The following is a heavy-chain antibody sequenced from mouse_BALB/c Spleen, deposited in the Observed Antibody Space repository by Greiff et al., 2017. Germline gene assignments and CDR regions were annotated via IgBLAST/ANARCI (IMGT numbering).Heavy chain of an antibody. CDR1: GFTFSSYA. Sequence: DVMLVESGGGLVKPGGSLKLSCAASGFTFSSYAMSWVRQTPEKRLEWVASISSGGSTYYPDSVKGRFTISRDNARNILYLQMSSLRSEDTAMYYCARQLDYYAMDYWGQGTSVTVSS. CDR3: ARQLDYYAMDY. V-gene: IGHV5-6-5*01. J-gene: IGHJ4*01. CDR2: ISSGGST. D-gene: IGHD1-3*01.